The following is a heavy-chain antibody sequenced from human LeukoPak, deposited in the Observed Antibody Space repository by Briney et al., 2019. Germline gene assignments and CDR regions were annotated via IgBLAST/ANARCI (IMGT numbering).Heavy chain of an antibody. CDR2: IYNSGIT. CDR1: GGSISGYY. J-gene: IGHJ5*01. Sequence: SETLSLTCTVSGGSISGYYWTWIRQLPGKGLEWIGYIYNSGITNYNPSLKSRVTVSVDTPKNQFSLRLTSVTPADTAVYYCARSVPSLDYLFDSWGHGTLVTVSS. V-gene: IGHV4-59*08. CDR3: ARSVPSLDYLFDS. D-gene: IGHD4-11*01.